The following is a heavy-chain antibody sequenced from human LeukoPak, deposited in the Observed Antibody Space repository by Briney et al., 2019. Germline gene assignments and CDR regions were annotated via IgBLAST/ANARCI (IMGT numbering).Heavy chain of an antibody. V-gene: IGHV1-2*04. CDR2: INPNSGGT. D-gene: IGHD1-1*01. Sequence: ASVKVSCKASGYTFTGYYMHWVRQAPGQGLEWMGWINPNSGGTNYAQKFQGWVTMTRDTSISTAYMELSRLRSDDTAVYYCARDGVQLELGYYYGMDVRGQGTTVTVSS. CDR3: ARDGVQLELGYYYGMDV. J-gene: IGHJ6*02. CDR1: GYTFTGYY.